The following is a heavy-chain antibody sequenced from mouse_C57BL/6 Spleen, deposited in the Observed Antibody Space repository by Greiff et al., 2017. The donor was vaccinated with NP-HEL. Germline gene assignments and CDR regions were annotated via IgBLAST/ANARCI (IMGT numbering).Heavy chain of an antibody. J-gene: IGHJ4*01. CDR3: ARGTGSYYYAMDY. Sequence: EVQLQQSGPELVKPGASVKISCKASGYTFTDYYMNWVKQSHGKSLEWIGDINPNNGGTSYNQKFKGKATLTVDKSSSTAYMELRSLTSEDSAVYYCARGTGSYYYAMDYWGQVTSVTVAS. CDR2: INPNNGGT. V-gene: IGHV1-26*01. CDR1: GYTFTDYY. D-gene: IGHD4-1*01.